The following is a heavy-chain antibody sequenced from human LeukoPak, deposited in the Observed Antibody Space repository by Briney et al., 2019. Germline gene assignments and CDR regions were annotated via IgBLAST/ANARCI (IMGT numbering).Heavy chain of an antibody. J-gene: IGHJ4*02. V-gene: IGHV3-23*01. Sequence: GGSLRLSCTASGFTFSSYAMTWVRQAPGKGLEWVSAISGSGNSTYYADSVKGRFTISRDNAEDSLYLQMNSLRAEDTAIYYCARHLYHCGGGNCYYYFDYWGQETLVTVSS. CDR2: ISGSGNST. CDR1: GFTFSSYA. D-gene: IGHD2-21*02. CDR3: ARHLYHCGGGNCYYYFDY.